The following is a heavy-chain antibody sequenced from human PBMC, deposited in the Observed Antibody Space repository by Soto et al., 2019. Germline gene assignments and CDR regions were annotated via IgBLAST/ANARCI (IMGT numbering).Heavy chain of an antibody. J-gene: IGHJ4*02. V-gene: IGHV1-69*02. CDR2: IIPILGIA. CDR1: GGTFSSYT. Sequence: SVXVSCKASGGTFSSYTISWVRQAPXQXXERMGRIIPILGIANYAQKFQGRVTITADKSTSTAYMELSSLRSEDTAVYYCSRGVDAYCSGGSCYSDVDYWGQGTLVTVSS. CDR3: SRGVDAYCSGGSCYSDVDY. D-gene: IGHD2-15*01.